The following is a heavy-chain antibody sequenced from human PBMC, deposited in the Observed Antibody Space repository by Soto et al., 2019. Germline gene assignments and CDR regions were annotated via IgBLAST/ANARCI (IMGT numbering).Heavy chain of an antibody. CDR2: ISGSSSYI. CDR1: GFTFSSYS. V-gene: IGHV3-21*01. D-gene: IGHD6-13*01. J-gene: IGHJ4*02. CDR3: ARDLEVYGYSNCDY. Sequence: EVQLVESGGGLVKPGGSLRLSCAASGFTFSSYSMSWVRQAPGKGLEWVSSISGSSSYIYYADSVRGRFSISRDNAKNSLYLKMNSLRDEDTAVYYCARDLEVYGYSNCDYWGQGTLVTVSS.